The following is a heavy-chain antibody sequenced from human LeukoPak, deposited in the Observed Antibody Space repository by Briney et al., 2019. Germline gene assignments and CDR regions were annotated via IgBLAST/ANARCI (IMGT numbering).Heavy chain of an antibody. V-gene: IGHV4-59*01. CDR2: IYYSGSA. D-gene: IGHD5-24*01. CDR3: VRGRDGYSN. J-gene: IGHJ4*02. CDR1: GGSISSYH. Sequence: SETLSLTCTVSGGSISSYHWSWIRQPPGKGLEWIGYIYYSGSADYNPSLKSRVTISIETSKNQFSLKLSSVTAADTAVYYCVRGRDGYSNWGQGTLVTVSS.